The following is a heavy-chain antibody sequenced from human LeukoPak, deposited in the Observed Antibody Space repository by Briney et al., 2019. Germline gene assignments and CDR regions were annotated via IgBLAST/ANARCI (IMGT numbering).Heavy chain of an antibody. V-gene: IGHV1-2*06. CDR3: ARVSAVAGSRIFDY. J-gene: IGHJ4*01. D-gene: IGHD6-19*01. CDR2: INPNSGGT. CDR1: GYTFTGYY. Sequence: GASVTVSCKASGYTFTGYYMHWVRQAPGQGLEWMGRINPNSGGTNYAQKFQGRVTMTRDTSISTAYMELSRLRSDDTAVYYCARVSAVAGSRIFDYWGQGTLVTVSS.